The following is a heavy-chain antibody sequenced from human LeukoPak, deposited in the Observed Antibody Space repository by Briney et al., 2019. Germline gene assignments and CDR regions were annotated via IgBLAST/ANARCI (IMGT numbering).Heavy chain of an antibody. CDR1: GFTFGDFA. V-gene: IGHV3-49*03. Sequence: PGGSLRLSCATSGFTFGDFAMSWFRQAPGEGLEWVGFIRSKAYGGTAEYAASVRGRFTISRDDSKSIAYLQVNSLKTEDTAVYYCSRDPYGSGKYNHFDYWGQGTLVTVSS. J-gene: IGHJ4*02. D-gene: IGHD3-10*01. CDR3: SRDPYGSGKYNHFDY. CDR2: IRSKAYGGTA.